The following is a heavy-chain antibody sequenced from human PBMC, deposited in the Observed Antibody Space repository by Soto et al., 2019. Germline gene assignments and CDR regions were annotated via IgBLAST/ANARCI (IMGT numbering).Heavy chain of an antibody. V-gene: IGHV4-34*01. CDR3: ARGGQQLDGRWFDP. Sequence: SETLSLTCAVYGGSFGGYYWSWIRQPPGKGLEWIGEINHSGSTNYNPSLKSRVTISVDTSKNQFSLKLSSVTAADTAVYYCARGGQQLDGRWFDPWGQGTLVTVSS. D-gene: IGHD6-13*01. CDR1: GGSFGGYY. J-gene: IGHJ5*02. CDR2: INHSGST.